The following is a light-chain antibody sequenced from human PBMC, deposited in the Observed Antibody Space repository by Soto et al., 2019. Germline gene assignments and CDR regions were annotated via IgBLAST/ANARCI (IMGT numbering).Light chain of an antibody. CDR2: EVS. V-gene: IGLV2-8*01. Sequence: QSALTQPPSASGSPVQSFTISCNGNSSAVGGYNYVSWYQQHPGKAPKLMIYEVSKRPSGVPDRFSGSKSGNTASLTVSGLQAEDEADYYCSSYAGSKTLFGGGTKLTVL. CDR1: SSAVGGYNY. J-gene: IGLJ2*01. CDR3: SSYAGSKTL.